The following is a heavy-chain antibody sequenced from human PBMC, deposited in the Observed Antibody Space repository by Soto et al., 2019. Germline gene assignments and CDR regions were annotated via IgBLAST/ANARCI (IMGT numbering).Heavy chain of an antibody. V-gene: IGHV3-73*01. CDR1: GFTFSGSA. CDR2: IRSKANSYAT. J-gene: IGHJ6*02. D-gene: IGHD5-18*01. CDR3: TSFRGYSYASEPPPNYGMDV. Sequence: PGGSLRLSCAASGFTFSGSAMHWVRQASGKGLEWVGRIRSKANSYATAYAASVKGRFTISRDDSKNTAYLQMNSLKTEDTAVYYCTSFRGYSYASEPPPNYGMDVWGQGTTVTVSS.